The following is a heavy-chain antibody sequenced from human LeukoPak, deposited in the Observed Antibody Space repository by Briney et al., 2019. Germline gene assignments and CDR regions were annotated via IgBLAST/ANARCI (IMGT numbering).Heavy chain of an antibody. J-gene: IGHJ4*02. CDR1: GGSISSSSYY. CDR3: ARGRLDIVVVPAAGNYYFDY. CDR2: IYYSGST. V-gene: IGHV4-39*01. Sequence: SETLSLTCTVSGGSISSSSYYWGWIRQPPGKGLEWIGSIYYSGSTYYNPSLKSRVTISVDMSKNQFSLKLSSVTAADTAVYYCARGRLDIVVVPAAGNYYFDYWGQGTLVTVSS. D-gene: IGHD2-2*01.